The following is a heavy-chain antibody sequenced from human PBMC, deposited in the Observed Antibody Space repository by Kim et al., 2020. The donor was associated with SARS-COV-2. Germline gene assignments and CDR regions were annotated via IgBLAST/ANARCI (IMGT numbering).Heavy chain of an antibody. CDR3: ARAITMSSTPFDY. Sequence: YAQKCQGRVTITADESTSTAYMELSRLRSEDTAVYYCARAITMSSTPFDYWGQGTLVTVSS. D-gene: IGHD3-22*01. V-gene: IGHV1-69*01. J-gene: IGHJ4*02.